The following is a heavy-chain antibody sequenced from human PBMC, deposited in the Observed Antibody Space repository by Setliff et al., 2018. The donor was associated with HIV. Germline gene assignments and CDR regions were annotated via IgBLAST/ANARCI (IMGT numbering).Heavy chain of an antibody. CDR2: INVGGGTK. Sequence: PGGSLRLSCAASGFDFDNLYMAWIRQAPGKGLEWVSYINVGGGTKYYTDSVRGRFTISRDDAKSSLYLQMKSLRAEDTAMYYCLTHHGDLDYWGRGTLVTVSS. D-gene: IGHD4-17*01. CDR3: LTHHGDLDY. J-gene: IGHJ4*02. CDR1: GFDFDNLY. V-gene: IGHV3-11*01.